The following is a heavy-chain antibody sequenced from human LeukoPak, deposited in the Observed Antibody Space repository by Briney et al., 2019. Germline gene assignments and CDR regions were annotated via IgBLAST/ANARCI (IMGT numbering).Heavy chain of an antibody. CDR1: GGLISSSSYY. CDR3: ARDTSGDYYDSSGYHYYFDY. J-gene: IGHJ4*02. V-gene: IGHV4-39*07. D-gene: IGHD3-22*01. CDR2: IYHSGNT. Sequence: PSETLSLTCTVSGGLISSSSYYWGWIRQPPGKGLEWIGSIYHSGNTYYNPSLKSRVTISVDTSKNQFSLKLSSVTAADTAVYYCARDTSGDYYDSSGYHYYFDYWGQGTLVTVSS.